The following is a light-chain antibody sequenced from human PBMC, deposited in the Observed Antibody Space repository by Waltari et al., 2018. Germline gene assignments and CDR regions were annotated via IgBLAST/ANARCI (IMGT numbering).Light chain of an antibody. CDR3: QQYNSYPFT. CDR2: KTS. CDR1: QRLSSY. Sequence: CRASQRLSSYLAWYQQKPGKVPKLLIYKTSSLETGVPSSFSGTGSGTEFTLTISSLQPDDIATYYCQQYNSYPFTFGPGTKVDIK. V-gene: IGKV1-5*03. J-gene: IGKJ3*01.